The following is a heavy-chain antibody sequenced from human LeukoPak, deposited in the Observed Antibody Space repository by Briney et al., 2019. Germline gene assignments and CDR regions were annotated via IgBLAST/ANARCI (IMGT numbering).Heavy chain of an antibody. D-gene: IGHD4-17*01. CDR2: IYPADSDT. CDR3: ARHLHSTVTTDGYFDY. Sequence: GESLKISCKGSGYSFTTYWIDWVRQMPGKGLEWMGIIYPADSDTGYSPSFQGQVTISADKPISTAYLQWSSLKASDTAMYYCARHLHSTVTTDGYFDYWGQGTLVTVSS. V-gene: IGHV5-51*01. CDR1: GYSFTTYW. J-gene: IGHJ4*02.